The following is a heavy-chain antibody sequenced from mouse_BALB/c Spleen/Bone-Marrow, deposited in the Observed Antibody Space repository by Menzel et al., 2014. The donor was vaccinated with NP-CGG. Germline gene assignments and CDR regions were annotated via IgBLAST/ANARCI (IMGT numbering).Heavy chain of an antibody. V-gene: IGHV14-3*02. CDR2: IDPANGNT. CDR3: ARQEFAIYWYFDV. D-gene: IGHD1-3*01. CDR1: GFNIKDAY. J-gene: IGHJ1*01. Sequence: EVQGVESGAELVKPGASVKLSCSVSGFNIKDAYMHWVKRRPEQGLEWIGRIDPANGNTKYDPKFQDKATITADTSSNTVDLQLSSLTFEDTAVYYCARQEFAIYWYFDVWGAGTTVTVSS.